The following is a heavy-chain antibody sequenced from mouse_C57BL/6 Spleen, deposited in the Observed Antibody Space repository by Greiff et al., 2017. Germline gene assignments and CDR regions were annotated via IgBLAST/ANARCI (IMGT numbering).Heavy chain of an antibody. V-gene: IGHV1-50*01. D-gene: IGHD6-1*01. CDR1: GYTFTSYW. CDR3: ARRSLCYAMDY. Sequence: QVQLQQPGAELVKPGASVKLSCKASGYTFTSYWMQWVKQRPGKGLEWIGEIDPSDSCNNYNHKFKGQATLTVDTSSSTAFLQLSSLTSEDSAVYYCARRSLCYAMDYWGQGTSVTVSS. J-gene: IGHJ4*01. CDR2: IDPSDSCN.